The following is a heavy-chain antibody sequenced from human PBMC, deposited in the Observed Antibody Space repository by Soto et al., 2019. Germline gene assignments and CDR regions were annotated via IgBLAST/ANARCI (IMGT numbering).Heavy chain of an antibody. V-gene: IGHV3-23*01. D-gene: IGHD1-26*01. Sequence: GGSLRLSCAASGFRFRTRAMSWVRQAPGKGLEWVASIRPGGDSTYYADSVKGRFAVSRDNSNVTLYLQMDSLRVEDTAIYYCTTHEEGAPWAGGLDSWGQGTLVTVSS. CDR2: IRPGGDST. J-gene: IGHJ5*01. CDR3: TTHEEGAPWAGGLDS. CDR1: GFRFRTRA.